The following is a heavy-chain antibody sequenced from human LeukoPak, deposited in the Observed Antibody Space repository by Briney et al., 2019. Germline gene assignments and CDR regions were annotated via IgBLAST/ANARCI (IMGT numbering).Heavy chain of an antibody. J-gene: IGHJ5*02. V-gene: IGHV3-23*01. CDR1: GFTFSSYA. CDR2: ISGSGGST. D-gene: IGHD3-3*01. CDR3: AKDTIFGVGNPFDP. Sequence: PGGSLRLSCAASGFTFSSYAMSWVRQAPGKGLEWVSAISGSGGSTYYADSVKGRFTISRDNSKNTLDLQMNSLRAEDTAVYYCAKDTIFGVGNPFDPWGQGTLVTVSS.